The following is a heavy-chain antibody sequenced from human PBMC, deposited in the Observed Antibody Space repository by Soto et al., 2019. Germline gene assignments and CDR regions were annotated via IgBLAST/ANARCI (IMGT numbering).Heavy chain of an antibody. Sequence: GGSLRLSCAASGFTFSSYAMHWVRQAPGKGLVWVSRISSDGSRTSYADSVKGRFTISRDNAKNTLYLQMNGLRAEDTAIYYCARVYSSLSSYDYWGQGTLVTVSS. D-gene: IGHD5-18*01. CDR2: ISSDGSRT. J-gene: IGHJ4*02. V-gene: IGHV3-74*01. CDR1: GFTFSSYA. CDR3: ARVYSSLSSYDY.